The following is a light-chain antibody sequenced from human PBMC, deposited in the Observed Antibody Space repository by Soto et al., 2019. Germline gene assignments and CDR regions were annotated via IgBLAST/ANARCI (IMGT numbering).Light chain of an antibody. CDR3: QQYDTYWT. CDR1: QSISSW. J-gene: IGKJ1*01. V-gene: IGKV1-5*03. Sequence: IQMTHSPSIGSASVGDRVTITCRASQSISSWLAWYQQKPGKAPKLLIYKASTLESGVPSRFSGSGFGTGFALTISNLQPDDFATYFCQQYDTYWTFGQGTKVDIK. CDR2: KAS.